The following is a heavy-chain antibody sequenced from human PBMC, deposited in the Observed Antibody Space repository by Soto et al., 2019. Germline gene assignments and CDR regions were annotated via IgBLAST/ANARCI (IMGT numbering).Heavy chain of an antibody. J-gene: IGHJ5*02. CDR1: GGSISSGGYY. Sequence: QVQLQESGPGLVKPSQTLSLTCTVSGGSISSGGYYWSWIRQHPGKGLEWIGYIFYSGSTYYNPALKSRVTISVDTSKNQFSLKLSSVTAADTAVYYCATYDSSDYYSGSPIGWFDPWGQGTLVTVSS. D-gene: IGHD3-22*01. V-gene: IGHV4-31*03. CDR3: ATYDSSDYYSGSPIGWFDP. CDR2: IFYSGST.